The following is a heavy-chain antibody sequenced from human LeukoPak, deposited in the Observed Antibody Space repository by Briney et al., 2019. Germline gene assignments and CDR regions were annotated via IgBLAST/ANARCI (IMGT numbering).Heavy chain of an antibody. CDR3: ARDLTGSSWIDY. V-gene: IGHV3-21*01. CDR2: ISSSSSYI. CDR1: GFTFSSYS. J-gene: IGHJ4*02. D-gene: IGHD6-13*01. Sequence: GSLRLSCAASGFTFSSYSMNWVRQAPGKGLEWVASISSSSSYIYYADSVKGRFTISRDNAKNSLYLQMNSLRAEDTAVYYCARDLTGSSWIDYWGQGTLVTVSS.